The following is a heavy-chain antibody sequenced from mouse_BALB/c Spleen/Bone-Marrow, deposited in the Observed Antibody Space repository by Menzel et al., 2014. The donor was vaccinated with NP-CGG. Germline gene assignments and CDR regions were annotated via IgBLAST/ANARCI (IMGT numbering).Heavy chain of an antibody. J-gene: IGHJ4*01. CDR3: ARRGNWDGRAAMDY. CDR1: GFTFSSYG. Sequence: EVKLMESGGDLVKPGGSLKLSCAASGFTFSSYGMSWVRQTPDKRLEWVANINSGGVNTYYIDSVKGRFNISRDNAKNTLYLQMSSLKSEDTAMYHCARRGNWDGRAAMDYWGQGTSVTVSS. CDR2: INSGGVNT. V-gene: IGHV5-6*02. D-gene: IGHD4-1*01.